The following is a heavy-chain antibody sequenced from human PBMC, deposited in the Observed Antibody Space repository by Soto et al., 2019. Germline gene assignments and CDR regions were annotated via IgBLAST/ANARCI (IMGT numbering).Heavy chain of an antibody. D-gene: IGHD6-13*01. CDR3: AKVNSSSWYYFDY. Sequence: EVQLLESGGGLVQPGGSLRLSCAASGFTFSKYAMSWVRQAPGKGLEWVSGISGSGGTTYYADSVKGRFTISRDNSKNTLYLQMNSLRAEDTAVYYCAKVNSSSWYYFDYWGQGTLVTVSS. CDR1: GFTFSKYA. CDR2: ISGSGGTT. V-gene: IGHV3-23*01. J-gene: IGHJ4*02.